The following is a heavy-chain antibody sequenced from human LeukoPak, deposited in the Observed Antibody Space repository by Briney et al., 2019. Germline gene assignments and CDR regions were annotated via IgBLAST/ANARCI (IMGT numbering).Heavy chain of an antibody. D-gene: IGHD4-17*01. CDR3: ARDLSSDYGDYAGY. V-gene: IGHV1-18*01. J-gene: IGHJ4*02. CDR1: GYTFTSYG. CDR2: ISAYNGNT. Sequence: ASVKVSCKASGYTFTSYGISWVRQAPGQGLEWMGWISAYNGNTNYAQKLQGRVTMTTDTSTSTAYMELSSLRSEDTAVYYCARDLSSDYGDYAGYWGQGTLVTVSS.